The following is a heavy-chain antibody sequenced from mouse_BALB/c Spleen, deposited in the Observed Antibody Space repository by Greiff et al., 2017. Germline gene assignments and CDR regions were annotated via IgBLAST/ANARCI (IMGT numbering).Heavy chain of an antibody. CDR3: TRDETTATWGDY. J-gene: IGHJ4*01. V-gene: IGHV5-6-4*01. Sequence: EVKVVESGGGLVKPGGSLKLSCAASGFTFSSYTMSWVRQTPEKRLEWVATISSGGSYTYYPDSVKGRFTISRDNAKNTLYLQMSSLKSEDTAMYYCTRDETTATWGDYWGQGTSVTVSS. D-gene: IGHD1-2*01. CDR2: ISSGGSYT. CDR1: GFTFSSYT.